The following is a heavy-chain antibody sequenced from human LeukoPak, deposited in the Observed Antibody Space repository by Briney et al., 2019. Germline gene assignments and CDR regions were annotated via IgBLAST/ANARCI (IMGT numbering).Heavy chain of an antibody. CDR3: ARARQYQLHPYWYFDL. J-gene: IGHJ2*01. CDR2: IYTSGST. D-gene: IGHD2-2*01. CDR1: GGSISSGSYY. Sequence: SQTLSLTCTVSGGSISSGSYYWSWIRQPAGTGLEWIGRIYTSGSTNYNPSLKSRVTISVDTSKNQFSLKLSSVTAADTAVYYCARARQYQLHPYWYFDLWGRGTLVTVSS. V-gene: IGHV4-61*02.